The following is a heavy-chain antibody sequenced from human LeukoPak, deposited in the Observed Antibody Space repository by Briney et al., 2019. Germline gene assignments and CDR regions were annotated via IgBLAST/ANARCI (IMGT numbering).Heavy chain of an antibody. V-gene: IGHV4-59*08. J-gene: IGHJ2*01. CDR2: IYYSGST. CDR1: GGSISSYY. D-gene: IGHD7-27*01. Sequence: SETLSLTCTVSGGSISSYYWSWIRQPPGKGLEWIGYIYYSGSTNYNPSLKSRVTISVDTSKNQFSLKLSSVTAADTAVYYCARRPLGGYWYFDLWGRGILVTVSS. CDR3: ARRPLGGYWYFDL.